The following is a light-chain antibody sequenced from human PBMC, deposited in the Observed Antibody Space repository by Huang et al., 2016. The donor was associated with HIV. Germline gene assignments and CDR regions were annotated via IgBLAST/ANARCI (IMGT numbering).Light chain of an antibody. CDR1: QSLRNN. CDR2: GAS. CDR3: QQYSIWPYT. J-gene: IGKJ2*01. Sequence: EVVMTQSPATLSVSPGERATLSCRATQSLRNNLAWYRQKPGQAPRLLIYGASTRATDIPDRFSGSGSGTEFTLAIRSLQSEDFAVYYCQQYSIWPYTFGQGTKVEIK. V-gene: IGKV3-15*01.